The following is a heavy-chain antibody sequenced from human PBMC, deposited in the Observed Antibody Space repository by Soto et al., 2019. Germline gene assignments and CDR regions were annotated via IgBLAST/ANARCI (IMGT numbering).Heavy chain of an antibody. CDR1: GGSFSGYY. D-gene: IGHD6-6*01. CDR2: INHSGST. Sequence: SETLSLTCAVYGGSFSGYYWSWIRQPPGKGLEWIGEINHSGSTNYNPSLKSRVTISVDTSKNQFSLKLSSVTAADTAVYYCARVKAAHHYGMDVWGQGTTVTVSS. V-gene: IGHV4-34*01. CDR3: ARVKAAHHYGMDV. J-gene: IGHJ6*02.